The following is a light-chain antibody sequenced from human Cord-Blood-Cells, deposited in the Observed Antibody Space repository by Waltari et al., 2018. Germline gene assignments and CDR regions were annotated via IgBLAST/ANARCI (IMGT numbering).Light chain of an antibody. CDR1: QSVLYSSNNKNY. CDR3: QQYYSTPYT. V-gene: IGKV4-1*01. CDR2: WAS. J-gene: IGKJ2*01. Sequence: IVMTQSPDSLAVSLGERATINCKSSQSVLYSSNNKNYLAWYQQKTGQPPKLLIYWASTREYGVPDRVSGSGSGTDFTLSISSLQAEDVAVYYCQQYYSTPYTFGQGTKLEIK.